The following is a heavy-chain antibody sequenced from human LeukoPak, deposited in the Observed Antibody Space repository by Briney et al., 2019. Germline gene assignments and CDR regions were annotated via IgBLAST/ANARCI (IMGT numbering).Heavy chain of an antibody. D-gene: IGHD3-10*01. Sequence: GGSLRLSCAASGFTFSSYSMSWVRQAPGKGLEWVSSISTSSTHLLYADSAKGRFTISRDNAKNLLFLQLNSLRAEDTAVYFCSRDVDGSGNYGFDYWGQGALVTVSS. CDR2: ISTSSTHL. V-gene: IGHV3-21*06. J-gene: IGHJ4*02. CDR3: SRDVDGSGNYGFDY. CDR1: GFTFSSYS.